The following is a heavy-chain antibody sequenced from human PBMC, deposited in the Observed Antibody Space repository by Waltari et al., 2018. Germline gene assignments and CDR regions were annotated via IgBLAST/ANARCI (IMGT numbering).Heavy chain of an antibody. CDR1: GFIVSSKY. CDR3: AREVGDWSDALGY. Sequence: EVQLVESGGGLIQPGGSLSLSCAASGFIVSSKYMSWVRQAPGKGLEWISVIYSGGSTYYADSVKGRFTISRDNSKNTVFLQMNSLRAEDTAVYYCAREVGDWSDALGYWGQGTLVTVSS. V-gene: IGHV3-53*01. J-gene: IGHJ4*02. CDR2: IYSGGST. D-gene: IGHD1-1*01.